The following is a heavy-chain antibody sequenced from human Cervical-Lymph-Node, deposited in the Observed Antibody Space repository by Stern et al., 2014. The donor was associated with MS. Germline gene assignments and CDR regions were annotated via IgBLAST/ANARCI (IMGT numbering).Heavy chain of an antibody. CDR2: ISWKTSSI. CDR1: GFTFEDYA. J-gene: IGHJ6*02. Sequence: EVHLVESGGGLVQPGRSLRLSCAASGFTFEDYAMHWVRQVPGKGLEWVSGISWKTSSIDYADSVKGRFTISRDNAKNSLYLEMTSLRPEDTASYYCARDVSGRSCFFGYAMDVWGQGTTVTVSS. CDR3: ARDVSGRSCFFGYAMDV. V-gene: IGHV3-9*01. D-gene: IGHD3-16*01.